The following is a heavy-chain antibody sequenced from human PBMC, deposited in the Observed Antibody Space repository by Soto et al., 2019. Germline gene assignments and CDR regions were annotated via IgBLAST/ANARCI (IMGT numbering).Heavy chain of an antibody. CDR3: ATGSRPQRAQSYSRGWYMDY. D-gene: IGHD6-19*01. CDR2: ISGSGGST. J-gene: IGHJ4*02. CDR1: GFTFSSYA. V-gene: IGHV3-23*01. Sequence: PGGSLRLSCAASGFTFSSYAMSWVRQAPGKGLEWVSAISGSGGSTYYADSVKGRFTISRDNSKNTLYLQMNTLRAEDTAVYYCATGSRPQRAQSYSRGWYMDYWGQGTLVTVSS.